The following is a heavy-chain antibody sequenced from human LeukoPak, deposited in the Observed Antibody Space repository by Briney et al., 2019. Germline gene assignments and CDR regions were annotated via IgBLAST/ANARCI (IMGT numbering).Heavy chain of an antibody. J-gene: IGHJ4*02. CDR2: IYADSIK. CDR3: ARRVWGTNRYTDC. CDR1: GFTVRNNY. D-gene: IGHD3-16*02. V-gene: IGHV3-53*01. Sequence: PGGSLRLSRAASGFTVRNNYMRWVRQAPGKGLGGVSIIYADSIKYYADSVKGRFTISRDNSKNTLYLQMNSLRAEDTAVYYCARRVWGTNRYTDCWGQGTLVTVSS.